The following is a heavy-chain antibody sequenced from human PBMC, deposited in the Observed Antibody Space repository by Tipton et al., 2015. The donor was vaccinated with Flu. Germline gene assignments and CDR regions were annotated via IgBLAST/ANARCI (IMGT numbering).Heavy chain of an antibody. Sequence: QLVQSGPEVKKPGASVKVSCKASGYTFTSYGISWVRQAPGQGLEWLGWASTYNGNTNYGQKFQGRVTMTTDTSTSTAYMELRSLRSDDTAVYYCVKENYYDSSGYLDYWGQGTLVTVSS. V-gene: IGHV1-18*01. CDR3: VKENYYDSSGYLDY. CDR1: GYTFTSYG. D-gene: IGHD3-22*01. CDR2: ASTYNGNT. J-gene: IGHJ4*02.